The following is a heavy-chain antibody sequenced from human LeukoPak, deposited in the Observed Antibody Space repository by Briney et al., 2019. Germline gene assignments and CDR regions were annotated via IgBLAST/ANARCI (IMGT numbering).Heavy chain of an antibody. CDR3: ARGLDGSFDY. CDR1: GFTFRSYW. CDR2: IYIDGSST. V-gene: IGHV3-74*01. J-gene: IGHJ4*02. Sequence: GGSLTLSCAASGFTFRSYWMHWVRQAPGKGLVWVSRIYIDGSSTSYADSVKGRFTISRDNAKNTLYLQMNSLRDEDTAVYYCARGLDGSFDYWGLGTLVTVSS. D-gene: IGHD1-14*01.